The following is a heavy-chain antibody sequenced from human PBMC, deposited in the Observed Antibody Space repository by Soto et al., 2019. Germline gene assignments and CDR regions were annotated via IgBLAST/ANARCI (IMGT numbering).Heavy chain of an antibody. CDR2: ISFDGTNK. CDR3: AKGVTPRYYSYAMDV. V-gene: IGHV3-30*18. Sequence: QVQLVESGGGVVQPGRSLRLSCAASEFTFSTYNMHWVRQAPGRGLEWVAVISFDGTNKYYAESVKGRFTISRYNSENTLALQMNSLRAEDTALYYCAKGVTPRYYSYAMDVWGQGTTVTVSS. D-gene: IGHD5-18*01. CDR1: EFTFSTYN. J-gene: IGHJ6*02.